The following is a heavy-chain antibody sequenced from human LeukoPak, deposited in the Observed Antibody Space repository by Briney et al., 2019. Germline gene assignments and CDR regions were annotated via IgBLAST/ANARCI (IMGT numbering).Heavy chain of an antibody. Sequence: PGRSLRLSCAASGFTFSSYVLHWVRQAPGKGLEWVAVISQDVSKDYYADSVKGRFTISRDNSKNMLYLQMNSLRVEDTAVYYCAREPNYCSGHWGYYFDYWGQGTLVTVSS. V-gene: IGHV3-30-3*01. CDR1: GFTFSSYV. CDR3: AREPNYCSGHWGYYFDY. D-gene: IGHD3-10*01. CDR2: ISQDVSKD. J-gene: IGHJ4*02.